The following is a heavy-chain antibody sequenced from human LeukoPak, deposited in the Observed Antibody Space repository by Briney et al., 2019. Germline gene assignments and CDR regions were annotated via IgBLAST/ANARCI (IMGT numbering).Heavy chain of an antibody. D-gene: IGHD3-22*01. CDR1: VGTFSDYA. CDR3: ARKSTYYYDSSGYYSPEGYFDY. V-gene: IGHV1-69*13. Sequence: SVKVTCKASVGTFSDYAICWVRQAPVQGLEWMGEIIPMFGPNYAQKFQDRVTITADESTSTAYMELSSLRSEDTAVYYCARKSTYYYDSSGYYSPEGYFDYWGQGTLVTVSS. CDR2: IIPMFGP. J-gene: IGHJ4*02.